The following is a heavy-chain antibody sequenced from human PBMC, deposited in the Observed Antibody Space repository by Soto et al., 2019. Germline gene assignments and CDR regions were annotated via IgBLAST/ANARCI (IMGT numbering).Heavy chain of an antibody. J-gene: IGHJ4*02. V-gene: IGHV3-23*01. CDR3: ASDVRGAYCY. CDR2: ITASGDKT. CDR1: GLTLSSYA. Sequence: EVQLLESGGGLVQPGESLRLSCAASGLTLSSYAMTWVRQAPGKGLVYVSSITASGDKTYYADTAKGRFTISRDNSKNTVYLQMNSLRADDTAVYFCASDVRGAYCYWGQGTLVTVSS. D-gene: IGHD2-21*02.